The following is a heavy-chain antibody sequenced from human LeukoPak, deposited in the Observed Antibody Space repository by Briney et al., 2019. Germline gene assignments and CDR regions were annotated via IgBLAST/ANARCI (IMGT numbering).Heavy chain of an antibody. J-gene: IGHJ3*02. CDR1: GFTVSSNY. Sequence: PGGSLRLSCAASGFTVSSNYMSWVRQAPGKGLEWVSVIYSGGSTYYADSVKGRFTISRDNSKNTLYLQMNSLRAEDTAVYYCARGLGIAVADNGEAFDIWGERTMVTVSS. V-gene: IGHV3-66*02. CDR2: IYSGGST. CDR3: ARGLGIAVADNGEAFDI. D-gene: IGHD6-19*01.